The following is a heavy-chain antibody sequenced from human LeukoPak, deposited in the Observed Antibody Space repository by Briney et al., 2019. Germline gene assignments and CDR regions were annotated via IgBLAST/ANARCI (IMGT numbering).Heavy chain of an antibody. CDR2: ISNDSVDK. D-gene: IGHD3-3*01. CDR3: ARRDWVSGAVRAFDI. V-gene: IGHV3-11*04. J-gene: IGHJ3*02. Sequence: GGSLRLSCVGSGFMFSDYYMSWIRHAPGKGLEWVSYISNDSVDKYYVDSVRGRFTISRDNAKKSMYLQMSGLRVEDTAVYYCARRDWVSGAVRAFDIWGQGTMVTVSS. CDR1: GFMFSDYY.